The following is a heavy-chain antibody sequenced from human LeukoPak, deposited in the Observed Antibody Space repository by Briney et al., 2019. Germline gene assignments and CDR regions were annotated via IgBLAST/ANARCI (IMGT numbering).Heavy chain of an antibody. CDR3: ARGEEYSSSWYDAFDI. CDR1: GGSISSSSYY. V-gene: IGHV4-39*07. J-gene: IGHJ3*02. D-gene: IGHD6-13*01. Sequence: PSETLSLTCTVSGGSISSSSYYWGWIRQPPGKGLEWIGSIYYSGSTYYNPSLMSRVTISVDTSKNQFSLKLSSVTAADTAVYYCARGEEYSSSWYDAFDIWGQGTMVTVSS. CDR2: IYYSGST.